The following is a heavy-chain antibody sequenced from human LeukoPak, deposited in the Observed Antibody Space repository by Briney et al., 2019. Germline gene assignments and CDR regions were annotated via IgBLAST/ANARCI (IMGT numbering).Heavy chain of an antibody. D-gene: IGHD6-6*01. CDR2: IRYDGSNK. J-gene: IGHJ4*02. Sequence: PGGSLRLSCAASGFTFSSYGMHWVRQAPGKGLEWVAFIRYDGSNKYYADSVKGRFTISRDNSKNTLYLQMNSLRAEDTAVYYCAKFEYSSSRFDYWGQGTLVTVSS. CDR1: GFTFSSYG. V-gene: IGHV3-30*02. CDR3: AKFEYSSSRFDY.